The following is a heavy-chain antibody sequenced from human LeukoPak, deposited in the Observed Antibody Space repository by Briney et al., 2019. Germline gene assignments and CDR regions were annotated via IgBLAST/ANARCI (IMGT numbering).Heavy chain of an antibody. Sequence: SVKVSCKASGGTFSSYAISWVRQAPGQGLEWMGRIIPILGIANYAQKFQGRVTITADKSTRTAYMELSSLRSEDTAVYYCARDLATVTPSGDDYWGQGTLVPVSS. CDR2: IIPILGIA. V-gene: IGHV1-69*04. CDR1: GGTFSSYA. D-gene: IGHD4-17*01. J-gene: IGHJ4*02. CDR3: ARDLATVTPSGDDY.